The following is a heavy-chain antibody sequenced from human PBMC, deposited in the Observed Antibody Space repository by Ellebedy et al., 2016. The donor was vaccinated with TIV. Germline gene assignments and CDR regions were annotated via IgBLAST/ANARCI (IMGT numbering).Heavy chain of an antibody. CDR3: ATDGSYGDYRSPTHAFVM. V-gene: IGHV3-7*01. J-gene: IGHJ3*02. Sequence: GESLKISCTASQFSFTNYWMSWVRQAPGKGLEWVANINQDGSDKYYVDSLRGRFTISRDNAKNSVYLQMNSLRGEDTAVYYCATDGSYGDYRSPTHAFVMWGQGTLVTVSS. CDR2: INQDGSDK. D-gene: IGHD4-17*01. CDR1: QFSFTNYW.